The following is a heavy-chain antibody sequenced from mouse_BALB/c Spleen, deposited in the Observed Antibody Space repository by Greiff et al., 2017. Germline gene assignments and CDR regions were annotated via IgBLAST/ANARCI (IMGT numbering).Heavy chain of an antibody. CDR1: GYTFTSYW. Sequence: QVQLQQPGAELVKPGAPVKLSCKASGYTFTSYWMNWVKQRPGRGLEWIGDIYPGGGYTNYNEKFKGKATLTADTSSSTAYMQLSSLTSEDSAVYFCARGDYGYFFAYWGQGTLVTVSA. CDR2: IYPGGGYT. V-gene: IGHV1-55*01. J-gene: IGHJ3*01. CDR3: ARGDYGYFFAY. D-gene: IGHD1-2*01.